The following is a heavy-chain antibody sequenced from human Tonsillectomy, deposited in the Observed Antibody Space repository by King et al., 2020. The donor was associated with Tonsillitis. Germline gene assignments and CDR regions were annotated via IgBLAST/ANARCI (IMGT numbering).Heavy chain of an antibody. J-gene: IGHJ4*02. CDR3: VRPDEGGDYGDLPNY. Sequence: QVQLVESGGGVVQPGRSLRLSCAASGFTFSSYGMHWVRQAPGKGLEWVAVIWYDGSKKYYADSVKGRFTISRDNSKNTLYLQMNSLRAEDTAVYYCVRPDEGGDYGDLPNYWGQGTLVTVSS. CDR2: IWYDGSKK. CDR1: GFTFSSYG. V-gene: IGHV3-33*08. D-gene: IGHD4-17*01.